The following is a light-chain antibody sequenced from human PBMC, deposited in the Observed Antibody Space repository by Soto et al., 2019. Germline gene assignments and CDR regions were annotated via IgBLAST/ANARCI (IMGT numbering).Light chain of an antibody. CDR2: EVS. CDR3: CSYAGSSTYV. CDR1: SSDVGSYKL. Sequence: QSVLTHPASVSGSPGQSITISCTGLSSDVGSYKLVSWYQQHPGKAPKLMIYEVSKRPSGVSNRFSGSKSGNTASLTISGLQAEDEADYYCCSYAGSSTYVFGTGTKVTVL. V-gene: IGLV2-23*02. J-gene: IGLJ1*01.